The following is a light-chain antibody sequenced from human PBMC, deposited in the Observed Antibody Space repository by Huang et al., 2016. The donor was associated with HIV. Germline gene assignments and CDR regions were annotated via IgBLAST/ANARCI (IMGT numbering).Light chain of an antibody. CDR1: QSIGTY. V-gene: IGKV1-39*01. J-gene: IGKJ4*01. CDR2: VAS. Sequence: DIQMTQSPSSLSASVGDSVTIACRASQSIGTYLKWYQQKRGKAPRLLIHVASSLQSGVPSRFRGSGSGTDFTLTISSLQPEEFATYYCQQSYSALGLTFGGGTKVEIK. CDR3: QQSYSALGLT.